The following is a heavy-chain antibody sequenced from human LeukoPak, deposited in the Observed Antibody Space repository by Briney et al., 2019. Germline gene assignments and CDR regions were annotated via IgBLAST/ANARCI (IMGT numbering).Heavy chain of an antibody. CDR3: AKDQMDDFWSGLAVDAFDI. D-gene: IGHD3-3*01. CDR2: IRYDGSNK. V-gene: IGHV3-30*02. J-gene: IGHJ3*02. CDR1: GFTFSNYG. Sequence: GGSLRLSCAASGFTFSNYGMHWVRQAPGKGLEWVAFIRYDGSNKYYADSVKGRFTISRDNSKNTLYLQMNSLRAEDTAVYYCAKDQMDDFWSGLAVDAFDIWGQGTMVTVSS.